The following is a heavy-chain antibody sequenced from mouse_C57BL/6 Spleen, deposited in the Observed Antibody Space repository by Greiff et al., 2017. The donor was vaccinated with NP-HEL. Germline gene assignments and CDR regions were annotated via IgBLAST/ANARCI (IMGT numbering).Heavy chain of an antibody. D-gene: IGHD1-1*01. V-gene: IGHV5-4*01. CDR2: ISDGGSYT. CDR1: GFTFSSYA. J-gene: IGHJ2*01. CDR3: ARDVTTVVDYFDY. Sequence: EVKVVESGGGLVKPGGSLKLSCAASGFTFSSYAMSWVRQTPEKRLEWVATISDGGSYTYYPDNVKGRFTISRDNAKNNLYLQMSHLKSEDTAMYYCARDVTTVVDYFDYWGQGTTLTVSS.